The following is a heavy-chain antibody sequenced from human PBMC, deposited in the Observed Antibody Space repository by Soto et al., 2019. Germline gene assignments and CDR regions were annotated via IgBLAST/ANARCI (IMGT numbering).Heavy chain of an antibody. D-gene: IGHD2-2*01. CDR3: ARVPAY. V-gene: IGHV4-30-2*01. Sequence: QLQLQESGSGLVKPSQTLSLTCAVSGGSISSGGYSWRWIRQPPAKGPEWIWYMYHSWSTHYNPSLKSRVTISIDRSKNQFDLKMSSVTAADTSVYYCARVPAYWGQGILVPVSS. J-gene: IGHJ4*02. CDR1: GGSISSGGYS. CDR2: MYHSWST.